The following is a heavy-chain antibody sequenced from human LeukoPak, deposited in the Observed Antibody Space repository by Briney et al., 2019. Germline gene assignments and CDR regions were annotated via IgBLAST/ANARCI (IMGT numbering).Heavy chain of an antibody. D-gene: IGHD1-26*01. CDR2: INGDGSST. CDR3: VSDSGGRSGGDS. Sequence: QPGGSLRLSCAASGFSFRTFWLHWLRQVPGKGLVWVSRINGDGSSTTYADSVKGRFTISRDNAKNTLYLQMNSLRAEDTAVYYFVSDSGGRSGGDSWGQGTLVTVSS. V-gene: IGHV3-74*01. J-gene: IGHJ4*02. CDR1: GFSFRTFW.